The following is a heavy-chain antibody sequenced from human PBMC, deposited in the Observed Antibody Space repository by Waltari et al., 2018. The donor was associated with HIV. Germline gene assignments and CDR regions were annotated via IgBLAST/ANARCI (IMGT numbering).Heavy chain of an antibody. V-gene: IGHV3-74*01. CDR1: GFTFSRYW. Sequence: EVRLVESGGGLGQPGGSLRLSCAGSGFTFSRYWMHWVRQTPGKGLEWVARIEPDGTQTGYADSVKGRFTLSRDNAKSTLHLQLNALSVEDTALYFCTGDTFGNDDFWGQGVLVTVSS. D-gene: IGHD1-1*01. CDR2: IEPDGTQT. CDR3: TGDTFGNDDF. J-gene: IGHJ4*02.